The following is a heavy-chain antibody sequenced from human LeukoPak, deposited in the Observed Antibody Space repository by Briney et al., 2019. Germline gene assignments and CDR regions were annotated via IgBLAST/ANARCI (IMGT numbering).Heavy chain of an antibody. CDR3: AKVADVVVPAPVDY. J-gene: IGHJ4*02. CDR2: ISGSGGRT. Sequence: GGSLRLSCAASGFTFSSYAMSWVRQAPGKGLAWVSFISGSGGRTHYADSVKGRFTISRDISKNTLYLQMNSLRAEDTAVYYCAKVADVVVPAPVDYWGQGTLVTVSS. V-gene: IGHV3-23*01. CDR1: GFTFSSYA. D-gene: IGHD2-2*01.